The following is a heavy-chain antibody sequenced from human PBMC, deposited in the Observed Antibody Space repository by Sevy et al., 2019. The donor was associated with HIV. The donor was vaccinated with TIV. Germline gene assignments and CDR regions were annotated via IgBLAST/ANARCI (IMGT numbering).Heavy chain of an antibody. D-gene: IGHD1-20*01. CDR2: IYPGDSDT. Sequence: GESLKISCKGPGYSFTSYWIGWVRQMPGKGLEWMGIIYPGDSDTRYSPTFQGQVTISAEKSISNAYLQWSRLKASDTAMYYWARHRITGRMTSHFDYWGQGTLVTVSS. V-gene: IGHV5-51*01. J-gene: IGHJ4*02. CDR3: ARHRITGRMTSHFDY. CDR1: GYSFTSYW.